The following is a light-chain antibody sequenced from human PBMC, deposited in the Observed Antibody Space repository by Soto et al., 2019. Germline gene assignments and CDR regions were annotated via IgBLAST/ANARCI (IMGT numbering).Light chain of an antibody. J-gene: IGLJ3*02. Sequence: QSVLTQPASVSGSPGQAITISCTGTSSDVGGYDYVSWYQQHPGNAPKLMIYEVSNRPPGVSNRFSGSKSGNTASLTISGLQAEDEAYYYCSSYTTSSTWVFGGGTKLTVL. CDR3: SSYTTSSTWV. CDR2: EVS. V-gene: IGLV2-14*01. CDR1: SSDVGGYDY.